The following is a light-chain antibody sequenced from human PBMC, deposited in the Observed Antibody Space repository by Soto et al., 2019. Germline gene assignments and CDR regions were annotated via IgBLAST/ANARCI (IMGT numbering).Light chain of an antibody. CDR3: QQYQTYSQ. CDR1: QSINTW. CDR2: KAS. Sequence: DIQMTQSPSTLSASVGDRVTITCRASQSINTWLAWYQLKPGRAPKLLIYKASTLESGVSSRFSGSGSGTEFTLTISSLQPDDFATFSCQQYQTYSQFGQGTKEDMK. J-gene: IGKJ1*01. V-gene: IGKV1-5*03.